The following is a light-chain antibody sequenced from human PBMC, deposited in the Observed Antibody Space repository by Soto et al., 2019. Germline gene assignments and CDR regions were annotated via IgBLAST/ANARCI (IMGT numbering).Light chain of an antibody. CDR3: CSYAGRSTYVV. J-gene: IGLJ2*01. V-gene: IGLV2-23*01. CDR1: SSDVGSYNL. CDR2: EGS. Sequence: QSALTQPASVSGSPGQSITISCTGTSSDVGSYNLVSWYQQHPGKAPKLMIYEGSKRPEGVSNRFSVSKSGNTASLTISGLQAEDEADYYCCSYAGRSTYVVFGGGTKLTV.